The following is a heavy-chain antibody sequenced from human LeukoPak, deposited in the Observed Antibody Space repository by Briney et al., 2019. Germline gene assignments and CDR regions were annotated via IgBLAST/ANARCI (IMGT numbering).Heavy chain of an antibody. J-gene: IGHJ4*02. CDR2: IYYSGST. D-gene: IGHD3-3*01. CDR1: GGSISSGGYY. CDR3: ARAGGFFSPFGY. V-gene: IGHV4-31*03. Sequence: SETLSLACTVSGGSISSGGYYWSWIRQHPGKGLEWIGYIYYSGSTYYNPSLKSRVTISVDTSKNQFSLKLSSVTAADTAVYYCARAGGFFSPFGYWGQGTLVTVSS.